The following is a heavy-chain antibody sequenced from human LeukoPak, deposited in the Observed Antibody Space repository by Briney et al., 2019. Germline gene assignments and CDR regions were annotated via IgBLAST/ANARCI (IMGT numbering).Heavy chain of an antibody. D-gene: IGHD3-10*01. CDR2: INPNSGGT. V-gene: IGHV1-2*02. J-gene: IGHJ6*03. Sequence: ASVKVSCKASGYTFTDYYIHWVRQAPGQGLEWMGWINPNSGGTNSAQKFQGRVTITADESTSTAYMELSSLRSEDTAVYYCARDLTDHYYGRDYYYYMDVWGKGTTVTISS. CDR3: ARDLTDHYYGRDYYYYMDV. CDR1: GYTFTDYY.